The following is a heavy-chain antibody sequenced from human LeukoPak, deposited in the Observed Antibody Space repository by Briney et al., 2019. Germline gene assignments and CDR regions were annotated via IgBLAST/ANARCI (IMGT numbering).Heavy chain of an antibody. CDR3: ATFYSSGYYYVY. J-gene: IGHJ4*02. Sequence: GASVKVSCKASGGSFSSYGFSWVRQAPGRGLEWMGGIMPTFDTANYAQKFQGRVTITMDESTSTSYMELRSLRSEDTAVYYCATFYSSGYYYVYWGQGTLVTVSS. CDR2: IMPTFDTA. V-gene: IGHV1-69*05. D-gene: IGHD3-22*01. CDR1: GGSFSSYG.